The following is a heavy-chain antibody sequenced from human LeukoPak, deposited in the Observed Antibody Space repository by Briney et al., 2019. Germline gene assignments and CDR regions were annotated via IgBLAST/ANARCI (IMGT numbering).Heavy chain of an antibody. CDR3: AEDLVSGSSLVFEY. Sequence: EGSLRLSCAGSGFTFSSYGMHWVRQAPGKGLEWVAVISYDGSKKYSADSVKGRFTISRDNSENTLYLQMNSLRAEDTGVYYCAEDLVSGSSLVFEYWGQGTLVIVSS. CDR1: GFTFSSYG. V-gene: IGHV3-30*18. CDR2: ISYDGSKK. D-gene: IGHD1-26*01. J-gene: IGHJ4*02.